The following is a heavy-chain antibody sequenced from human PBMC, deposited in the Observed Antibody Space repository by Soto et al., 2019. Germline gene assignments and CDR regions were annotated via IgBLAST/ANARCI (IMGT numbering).Heavy chain of an antibody. CDR2: ISGSASST. J-gene: IGHJ3*02. V-gene: IGHV3-23*01. D-gene: IGHD1-26*01. Sequence: GGSLRLPCAASGFIFSSYAISWVRQAPGKGPEWVSGISGSASSTNYADSVKGRFTISRDNSKNTVYLQMNSLRADDTALYYCSGLRRWVGATSDRAFDIWGQGTMVTVSS. CDR1: GFIFSSYA. CDR3: SGLRRWVGATSDRAFDI.